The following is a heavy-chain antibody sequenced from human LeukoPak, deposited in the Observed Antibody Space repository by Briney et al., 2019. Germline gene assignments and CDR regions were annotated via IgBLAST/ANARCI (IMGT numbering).Heavy chain of an antibody. CDR1: GGSIASSTNY. J-gene: IGHJ6*02. D-gene: IGHD3-9*01. V-gene: IGHV4-39*07. CDR2: IHYTGNT. Sequence: PSETLSLTCTVSGGSIASSTNYWVWIRQPPGKGLEWIGNIHYTGNTYYNPSLKSRVTISTGTSNNQFSLNLASVTAADTAVYYCARELPTGPEGMDVWGQGTTVTVSS. CDR3: ARELPTGPEGMDV.